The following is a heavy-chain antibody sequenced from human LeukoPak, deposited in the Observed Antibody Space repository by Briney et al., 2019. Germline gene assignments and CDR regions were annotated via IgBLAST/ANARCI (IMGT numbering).Heavy chain of an antibody. Sequence: GGSLRLSCAASGFTFSNSAMSGVRQAPGNGLEWVSTLIGSGITTYYAYSVKGRFTISRDNSKNTLYLQMNSLRAEDTDVYYCAKGIYSSGWSYFDYWGHGTLVTVSS. CDR3: AKGIYSSGWSYFDY. D-gene: IGHD6-19*01. J-gene: IGHJ4*01. CDR1: GFTFSNSA. V-gene: IGHV3-23*01. CDR2: LIGSGITT.